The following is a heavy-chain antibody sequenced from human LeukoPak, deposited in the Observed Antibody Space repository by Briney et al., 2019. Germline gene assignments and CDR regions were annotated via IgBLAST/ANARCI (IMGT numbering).Heavy chain of an antibody. CDR2: IYYSGST. CDR1: GGSISSHY. D-gene: IGHD3-10*01. V-gene: IGHV4-59*11. Sequence: SETLSLTCTVSGGSISSHYWSWIRQPPGKTLERIGYIYYSGSTNYNPSLRSRVTISVDSSKNQFSLKLNSVTAADTAVYYCARGSGQWGFDSWGQGTLVTVSS. CDR3: ARGSGQWGFDS. J-gene: IGHJ4*02.